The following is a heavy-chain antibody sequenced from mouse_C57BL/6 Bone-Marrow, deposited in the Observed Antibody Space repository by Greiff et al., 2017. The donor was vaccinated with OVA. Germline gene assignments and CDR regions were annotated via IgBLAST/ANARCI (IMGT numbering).Heavy chain of an antibody. CDR2: IYPGGGYT. CDR1: GYTFTNYW. D-gene: IGHD1-1*01. V-gene: IGHV1-63*01. J-gene: IGHJ2*01. CDR3: ATYYSGSTPLGY. Sequence: VQLQQSGAELVRPGTSVKMSCKASGYTFTNYWIGWAKQRPGHGLEWIGDIYPGGGYTNYNEKFKGKATLTADKSSSTAYMQFSSLTSEDSAIYYCATYYSGSTPLGYWGQGTTRTVSS.